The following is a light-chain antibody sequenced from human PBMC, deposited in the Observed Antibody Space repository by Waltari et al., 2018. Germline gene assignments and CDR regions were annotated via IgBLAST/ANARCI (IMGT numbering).Light chain of an antibody. CDR1: SSDVGGYDY. J-gene: IGLJ3*02. V-gene: IGLV2-14*01. Sequence: QSALTQPASVSGSPGQSITIPCTGTSSDVGGYDYVSWYQHHPGKAPKLMIYEVSYRPSGVSNRFSGSKSGNTASLTISGLQADDEADYYCHSYTSSGTRVFGGGTKVTVL. CDR2: EVS. CDR3: HSYTSSGTRV.